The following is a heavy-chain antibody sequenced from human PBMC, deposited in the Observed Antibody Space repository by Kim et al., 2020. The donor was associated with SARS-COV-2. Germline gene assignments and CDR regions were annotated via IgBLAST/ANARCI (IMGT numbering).Heavy chain of an antibody. J-gene: IGHJ3*02. D-gene: IGHD3-10*01. Sequence: ASVKVSCKASGYSFTSFYIHWVRQAPGQGLEWLGIINPSAGSTTFAQEFQGRVTMTRDTSTSTVYMELSSLRSEDTAVYYCAREPPGGAFDIWGQGTMVTVSS. V-gene: IGHV1-46*01. CDR3: AREPPGGAFDI. CDR1: GYSFTSFY. CDR2: INPSAGST.